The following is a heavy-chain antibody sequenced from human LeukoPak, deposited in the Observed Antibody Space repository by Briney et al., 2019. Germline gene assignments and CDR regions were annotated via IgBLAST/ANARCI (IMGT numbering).Heavy chain of an antibody. CDR2: IYSSGSI. CDR1: GSSISSYY. Sequence: PSETLSLTGTVSGSSISSYYWNWIRQPAGKGLEWIGRIYSSGSINYNPSLKSRVTISVDKSKNQVSLKLSSVTAADTAVYYCAGPPSVDSWGQGTLVTVSS. V-gene: IGHV4-4*07. CDR3: AGPPSVDS. D-gene: IGHD4-11*01. J-gene: IGHJ4*02.